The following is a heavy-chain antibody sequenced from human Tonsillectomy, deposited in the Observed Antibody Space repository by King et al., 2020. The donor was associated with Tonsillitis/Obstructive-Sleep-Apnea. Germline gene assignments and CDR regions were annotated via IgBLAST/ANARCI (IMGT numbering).Heavy chain of an antibody. J-gene: IGHJ3*02. CDR1: GFSLSTSGMC. V-gene: IGHV2-70*11. CDR3: ARIQPRGYNHGPDDAFDI. D-gene: IGHD5-18*01. CDR2: IDWDDDK. Sequence: VTLKESGPALVKPTQTLTLTCTFSGFSLSTSGMCVSWIRQPPGKALEWLARIDWDDDKNYSASLKTRLTISKDTSKNQVVLTMTNMDPVDTATYYCARIQPRGYNHGPDDAFDIWGQGTRVTVSS.